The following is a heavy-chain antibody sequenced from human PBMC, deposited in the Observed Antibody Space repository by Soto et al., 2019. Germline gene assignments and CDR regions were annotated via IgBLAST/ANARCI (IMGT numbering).Heavy chain of an antibody. V-gene: IGHV1-24*01. Sequence: GDSVNVSCKVSGYTLTELSMHWVRQAPGKGLEWMGGFDPEDGETIYAQKFQGRVTMTEDTSTDTAYMELSSLRSEDTAVYYCETGPDYDSFDYWGHGTLVTVSS. CDR3: ETGPDYDSFDY. CDR2: FDPEDGET. CDR1: GYTLTELS. J-gene: IGHJ4*01. D-gene: IGHD3-10*01.